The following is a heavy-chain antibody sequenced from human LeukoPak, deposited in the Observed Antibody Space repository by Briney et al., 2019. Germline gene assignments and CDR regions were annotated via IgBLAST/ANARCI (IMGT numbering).Heavy chain of an antibody. Sequence: PSETLSLTCTVSGGSISSYYWSWIRQPPGKGLEWIGYNYYSGSTNYNPSLKSRVTISVDTSKNQFSLKLSSVTAADTAVYYCARNYPYFDYWGQGTLVTVSS. CDR3: ARNYPYFDY. CDR2: NYYSGST. CDR1: GGSISSYY. V-gene: IGHV4-59*08. J-gene: IGHJ4*02. D-gene: IGHD1-7*01.